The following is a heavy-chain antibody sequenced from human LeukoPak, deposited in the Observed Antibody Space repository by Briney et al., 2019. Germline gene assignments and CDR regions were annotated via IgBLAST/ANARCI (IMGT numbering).Heavy chain of an antibody. D-gene: IGHD3-10*01. CDR2: MNPNSGNT. Sequence: GASVKVSCKASGYTFTSYDINWVRQATGQGLEWMGWMNPNSGNTGYAQKFQGRVTITRNTSISTAYMELSSLGSEDTAVYYCVRTLLWFGEFHYYYYMDVWGKGTTVTVSS. V-gene: IGHV1-8*03. CDR1: GYTFTSYD. CDR3: VRTLLWFGEFHYYYYMDV. J-gene: IGHJ6*03.